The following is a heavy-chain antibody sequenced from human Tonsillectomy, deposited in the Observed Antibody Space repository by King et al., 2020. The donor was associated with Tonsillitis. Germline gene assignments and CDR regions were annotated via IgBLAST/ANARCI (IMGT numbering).Heavy chain of an antibody. CDR3: ARSHPYYYGSGSYTLYEPKFDY. D-gene: IGHD3-10*01. Sequence: VQLQQWGAGLLKPSETLSLTCAVYGGSFSGYYWSWIRQPPGKGLEWIGEINHSGSTNYNPSLKSRVTISVDTSKNQFSLKLSSVTAADTAVYYCARSHPYYYGSGSYTLYEPKFDYWGQGTLVTVSS. V-gene: IGHV4-34*01. CDR1: GGSFSGYY. CDR2: INHSGST. J-gene: IGHJ4*02.